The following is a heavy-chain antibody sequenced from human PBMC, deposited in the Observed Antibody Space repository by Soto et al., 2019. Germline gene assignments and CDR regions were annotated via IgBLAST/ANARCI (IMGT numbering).Heavy chain of an antibody. Sequence: ASVKVSCKASGYTFTSYGLSWVRQAPGQGLEWMGWINTYNAETNFPQKLQGRFTISRDNSKNTVYLQMGSLRPEDMAVYYCARRARPDFYYMDVWGKGTTVTVSS. J-gene: IGHJ6*03. CDR3: ARRARPDFYYMDV. D-gene: IGHD6-6*01. CDR2: INTYNAET. V-gene: IGHV1-18*03. CDR1: GYTFTSYG.